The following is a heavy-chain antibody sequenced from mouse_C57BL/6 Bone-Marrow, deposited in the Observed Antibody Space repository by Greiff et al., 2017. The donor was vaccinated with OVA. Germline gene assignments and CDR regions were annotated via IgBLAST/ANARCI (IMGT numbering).Heavy chain of an antibody. J-gene: IGHJ3*01. CDR2: ISSGGSYT. CDR3: ASFYGSSYSWVAY. CDR1: GFTFSSYG. D-gene: IGHD1-1*01. V-gene: IGHV5-6*01. Sequence: EVHLVESGGDLVKPGGSLKLSCAASGFTFSSYGMSWVRQTPDKRLEWVATISSGGSYTYYPDSVKGRFTISRDNAKNTLYLQMSSLKSEDTAMYYCASFYGSSYSWVAYWGQGTLVTVSA.